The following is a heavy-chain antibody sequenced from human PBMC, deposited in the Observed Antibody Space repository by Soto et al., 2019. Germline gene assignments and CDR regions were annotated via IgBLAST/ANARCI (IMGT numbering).Heavy chain of an antibody. D-gene: IGHD3-22*01. CDR1: GYTFTSYD. CDR3: ARGRMINLTPAVPTTYGMDV. CDR2: MNPNSGNT. V-gene: IGHV1-8*01. J-gene: IGHJ6*02. Sequence: QVQLVQSGAEVKKPGASVKVSCKASGYTFTSYDINWVRQATGQGLEWMVWMNPNSGNTGYAQKFQGRVTMTRNTSISTAYMELSSLRSEDTAVYYCARGRMINLTPAVPTTYGMDVWGQGTTVTVSS.